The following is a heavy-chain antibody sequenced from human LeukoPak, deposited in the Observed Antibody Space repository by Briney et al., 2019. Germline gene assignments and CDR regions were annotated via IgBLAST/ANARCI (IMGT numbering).Heavy chain of an antibody. J-gene: IGHJ4*02. CDR2: ISSSSSYI. D-gene: IGHD3-3*01. V-gene: IGHV3-21*01. CDR1: GFTFSSYS. Sequence: PGGSLRLSCAASGFTFSSYSMNWVRQAPGKGLEWVSSISSSSSYIYYADSVKGRFTISRDNAKNSLYLQMNSLRAEDTAVYYGARGPYDFWSGYIGLDYWGQGTLVTVSS. CDR3: ARGPYDFWSGYIGLDY.